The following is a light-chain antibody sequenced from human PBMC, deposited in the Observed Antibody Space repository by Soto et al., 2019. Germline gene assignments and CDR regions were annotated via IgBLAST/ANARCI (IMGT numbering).Light chain of an antibody. V-gene: IGKV3-15*01. CDR1: QSVNSH. CDR3: QQYNNWPGT. J-gene: IGKJ4*01. CDR2: GAS. Sequence: IVMTHSPATLPVSPGERATLSCRTSQSVNSHLAWYQHKPGQAPRLLIYGASSRATGLPTRFSGSGSGTEFTLTIDSLQSEDFAIYFCQQYNNWPGTFGGGTKV.